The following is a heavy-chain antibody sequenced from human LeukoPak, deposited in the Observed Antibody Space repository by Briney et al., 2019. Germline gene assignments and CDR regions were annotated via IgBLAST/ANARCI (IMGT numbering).Heavy chain of an antibody. CDR2: MNPNSGDT. J-gene: IGHJ6*03. Sequence: ASVKVSCKASGYTFTSYDINWVRQATGQGLEWMGWMNPNSGDTGYAQNFQGRVTMTTDTSTSTAYMELRSLRSDDTAVYYCARQKRITISGVDPGYMDVWGKGTTVTVSS. CDR1: GYTFTSYD. CDR3: ARQKRITISGVDPGYMDV. D-gene: IGHD3-3*01. V-gene: IGHV1-8*01.